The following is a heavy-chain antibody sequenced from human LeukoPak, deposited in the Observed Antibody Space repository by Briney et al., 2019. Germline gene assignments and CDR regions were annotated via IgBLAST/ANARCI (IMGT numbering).Heavy chain of an antibody. V-gene: IGHV1-18*01. CDR1: GYTFTSYG. CDR3: ARDRALYHWFDP. CDR2: ISAYNGNT. Sequence: ASVTVSCKASGYTFTSYGISWVRQAPGQGLEWMGWISAYNGNTNYAQKLQGRVTITTDTSTSTAYMELRSLRSDDTAVYYCARDRALYHWFDPWGQGTLVTVSS. J-gene: IGHJ5*02. D-gene: IGHD3-10*01.